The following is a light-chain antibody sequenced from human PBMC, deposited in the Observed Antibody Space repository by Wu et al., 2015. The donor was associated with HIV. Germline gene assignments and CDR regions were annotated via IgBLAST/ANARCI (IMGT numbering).Light chain of an antibody. J-gene: IGKJ1*01. CDR2: DAS. CDR3: QQYNDWPQT. Sequence: EIVLTQSPGTLSLSPGERATLSCRASQIIATNLAWYQQKPGQPPRLLIYDASTRATGFPARFSGGGSGTEFTLTINTLQSGDVAVYYCQQYNDWPQTFGQGTKVEI. CDR1: QIIATN. V-gene: IGKV3-15*01.